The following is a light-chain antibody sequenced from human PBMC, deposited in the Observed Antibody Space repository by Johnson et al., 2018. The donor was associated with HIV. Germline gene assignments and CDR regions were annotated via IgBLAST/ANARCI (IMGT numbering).Light chain of an antibody. Sequence: QPVLTQPPSMSAAPGQKVTISCYGSSSNIGNNYVSWYRHLPGTAPKLLISAKNKRPSGVPDRFSASKSGTSATLDITELQTGDEADHYCGTWDTSLSSYVFGTGTKVTVL. CDR3: GTWDTSLSSYV. CDR2: AKN. V-gene: IGLV1-51*01. CDR1: SSNIGNNY. J-gene: IGLJ1*01.